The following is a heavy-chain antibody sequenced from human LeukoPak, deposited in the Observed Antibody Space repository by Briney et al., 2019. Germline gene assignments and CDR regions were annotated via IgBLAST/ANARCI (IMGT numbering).Heavy chain of an antibody. D-gene: IGHD3-10*01. J-gene: IGHJ4*02. Sequence: GGSLRLSCAASGFTLSSFAMHWVRQAPGKGLECVAYIRYDGSSKSYADSVKGRFTISRDSSKNTLYLQMNSLRAEDTAVYYCAKDPGAHDKHFDHWGQGTLVTVSS. CDR1: GFTLSSFA. CDR3: AKDPGAHDKHFDH. CDR2: IRYDGSSK. V-gene: IGHV3-30*02.